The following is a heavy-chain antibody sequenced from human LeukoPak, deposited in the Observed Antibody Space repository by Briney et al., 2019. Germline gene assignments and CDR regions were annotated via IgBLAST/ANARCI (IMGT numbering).Heavy chain of an antibody. Sequence: PGGSLRPSCVSSGLTFNNYAMNWVRQAPGKGLGWVSSISGSGSITYYADSVKGRFTIPRDTSKNTLWLQMNSLRVDDTALYYCAKSLGGDYGSGSYYVVFDSWGQGTLVTVSS. J-gene: IGHJ4*02. CDR2: ISGSGSIT. CDR3: AKSLGGDYGSGSYYVVFDS. CDR1: GLTFNNYA. D-gene: IGHD3-10*01. V-gene: IGHV3-23*01.